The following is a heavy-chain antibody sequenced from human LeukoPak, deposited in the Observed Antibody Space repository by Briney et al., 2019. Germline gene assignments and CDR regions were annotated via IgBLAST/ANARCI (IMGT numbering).Heavy chain of an antibody. D-gene: IGHD6-13*01. V-gene: IGHV3-23*01. J-gene: IGHJ4*02. CDR3: AKRGLYSSTWYGFDY. Sequence: GGSLRLSCAASGFTFSYYVMTWVRRGPGKGLELVSGISGSGGSTYYAYSVKGRFTISRDNSKNTLYLQMNSLTVEDTAVYYCAKRGLYSSTWYGFDYWGQGTLVTVSS. CDR1: GFTFSYYV. CDR2: ISGSGGST.